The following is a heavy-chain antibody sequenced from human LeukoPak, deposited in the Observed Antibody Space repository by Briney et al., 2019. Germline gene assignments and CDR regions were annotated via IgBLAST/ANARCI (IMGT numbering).Heavy chain of an antibody. Sequence: GGSLRLSCAASGFTFSSYGMHWLRQAPGKGLEWVAVISYNGGNKYYTDSVKGRFTISRDNSKNTLYLQMNSLRAEDTAVYYCARVHGGANDFDYWGQGTLVTVSS. D-gene: IGHD4/OR15-4a*01. V-gene: IGHV3-30*03. CDR1: GFTFSSYG. CDR3: ARVHGGANDFDY. CDR2: ISYNGGNK. J-gene: IGHJ4*02.